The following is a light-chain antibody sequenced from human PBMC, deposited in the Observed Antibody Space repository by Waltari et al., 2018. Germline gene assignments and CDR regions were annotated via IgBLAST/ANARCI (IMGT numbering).Light chain of an antibody. CDR3: SSYTNTGTLL. J-gene: IGLJ3*02. Sequence: QSPLTQPAPVSGSPGQSITISCTGSGSALGAYDYVSWYQHHPGKVPKVLLYAVTTRPSGVSSRFSGAKSGNTASLTISGLQVDDEATYYCSSYTNTGTLLFGGGTTLTVL. CDR1: GSALGAYDY. V-gene: IGLV2-14*01. CDR2: AVT.